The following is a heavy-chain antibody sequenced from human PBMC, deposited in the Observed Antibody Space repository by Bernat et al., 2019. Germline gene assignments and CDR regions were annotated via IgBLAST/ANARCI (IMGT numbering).Heavy chain of an antibody. Sequence: QVQLQESGPGLVKPSQTLSRTCTVSGGSISSGSYYWSWIRQPAGKGLEWIGRIYTSGSTNYNPSLKSRVTISVDTSKNQFSLKLSSVTAADTAVYYCTTSQTYYYGSGSYNNYYYGMDVWYQGATVTVSS. J-gene: IGHJ6*02. CDR1: GGSISSGSYY. CDR2: IYTSGST. CDR3: TTSQTYYYGSGSYNNYYYGMDV. V-gene: IGHV4-61*02. D-gene: IGHD3-10*01.